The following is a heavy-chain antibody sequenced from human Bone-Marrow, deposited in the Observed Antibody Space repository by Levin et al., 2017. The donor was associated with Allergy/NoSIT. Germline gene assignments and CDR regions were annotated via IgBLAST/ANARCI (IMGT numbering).Heavy chain of an antibody. Sequence: GGSLRLSCAASGFTFSSYGMHWVRQAPGKGLEWVAVIWYDGSNKYYADSVKGRFTISRDNSKNTLYLQMNSLRAEDTAVYYCARGGWGYDSSGYYIYGNYWGQGTLVTVSS. CDR1: GFTFSSYG. J-gene: IGHJ4*02. CDR3: ARGGWGYDSSGYYIYGNY. V-gene: IGHV3-33*01. CDR2: IWYDGSNK. D-gene: IGHD3-22*01.